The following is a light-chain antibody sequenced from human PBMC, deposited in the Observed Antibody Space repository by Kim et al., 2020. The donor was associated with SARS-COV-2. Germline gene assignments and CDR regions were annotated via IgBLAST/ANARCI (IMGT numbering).Light chain of an antibody. CDR3: QQYNSYPEN. V-gene: IGKV1-5*03. Sequence: SASTGDRGTITWRASQSVGNSLAWYQQRPGKAPKLLIYKASNLETGVPSRFSGSGSATQFTLTISSLQPDDSATYYCQQYNSYPENFGQGTKLEI. CDR1: QSVGNS. J-gene: IGKJ2*01. CDR2: KAS.